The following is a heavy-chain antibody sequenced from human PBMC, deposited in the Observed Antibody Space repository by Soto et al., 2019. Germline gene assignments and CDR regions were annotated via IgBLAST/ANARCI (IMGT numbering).Heavy chain of an antibody. D-gene: IGHD4-17*01. CDR1: GFTFSSYA. Sequence: GGSLRLSCAASGFTFSSYAMSWVRQAPGKGLEWVSAISGSGGSTYYADSVKGRFTISRDNSKNTLYLQMNSLRAEDTAVYYCAKNFYLTTVVTPFAFDIWGQGTMVTVSS. V-gene: IGHV3-23*01. J-gene: IGHJ3*02. CDR2: ISGSGGST. CDR3: AKNFYLTTVVTPFAFDI.